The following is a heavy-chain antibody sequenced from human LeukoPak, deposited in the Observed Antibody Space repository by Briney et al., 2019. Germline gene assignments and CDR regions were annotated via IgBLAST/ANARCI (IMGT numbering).Heavy chain of an antibody. CDR1: GFTFNSYW. J-gene: IGHJ4*02. Sequence: PGGSLRLSCAASGFTFNSYWMHWVRQAPGKGLVWVSRISSDGSSTTYADSVKGRFTISRDNSKNTLYLQMNSLRAEDTAVYYCTHGSMYQLDYWGQGTLVTVSS. D-gene: IGHD2-2*01. V-gene: IGHV3-74*01. CDR2: ISSDGSST. CDR3: THGSMYQLDY.